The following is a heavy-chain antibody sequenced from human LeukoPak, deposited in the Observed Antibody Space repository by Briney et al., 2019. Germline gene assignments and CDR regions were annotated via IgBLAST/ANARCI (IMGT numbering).Heavy chain of an antibody. Sequence: GGSLRLSCAASGFTFDDYAMHWVRQAPGKGLEWVSGISWNGGSIGYADSVKGRFTISRDNAKNSLYLQMNSLRAEDTALYYCAKDIVSTSSNWFDPWGQGTLVTVSS. CDR3: AKDIVSTSSNWFDP. CDR2: ISWNGGSI. V-gene: IGHV3-9*01. CDR1: GFTFDDYA. J-gene: IGHJ5*02. D-gene: IGHD2-2*01.